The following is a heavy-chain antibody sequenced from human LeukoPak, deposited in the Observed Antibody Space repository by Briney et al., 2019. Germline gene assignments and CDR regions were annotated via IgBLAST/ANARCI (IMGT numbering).Heavy chain of an antibody. CDR3: ARGPRRYCSSTSCSANWFDP. Sequence: MASETLSLTCAVYGGSFSGYYWSWIRQPPGKGLEWIGEINHSGSTNYNPSLKSRVTISVDTSKNQFSLKLSSVTAADTAVYYCARGPRRYCSSTSCSANWFDPWGQGTLVTVSS. D-gene: IGHD2-2*01. V-gene: IGHV4-34*01. CDR1: GGSFSGYY. J-gene: IGHJ5*02. CDR2: INHSGST.